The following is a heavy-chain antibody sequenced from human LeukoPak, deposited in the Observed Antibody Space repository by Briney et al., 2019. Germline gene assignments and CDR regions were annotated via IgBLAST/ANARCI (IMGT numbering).Heavy chain of an antibody. D-gene: IGHD6-19*01. Sequence: SETLSLTCTVSGGSISSSGYYWGWIRQPPGKGLEWIGTIYYSGNTYYNPSLKSRVTISVDTSKNQFSLKLSSVTAADTAVYYCARAGYSSGLGGEYFQHWGQGTLVTVSS. V-gene: IGHV4-39*07. J-gene: IGHJ1*01. CDR1: GGSISSSGYY. CDR3: ARAGYSSGLGGEYFQH. CDR2: IYYSGNT.